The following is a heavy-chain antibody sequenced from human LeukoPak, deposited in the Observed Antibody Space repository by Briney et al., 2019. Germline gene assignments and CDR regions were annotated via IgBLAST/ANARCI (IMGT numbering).Heavy chain of an antibody. CDR2: INPDKDET. V-gene: IGHV1-2*02. CDR3: AREYYDYVWGSYRYFGDYYYYYMDV. Sequence: GASVKVSCKASGYTFVGYFMHWLRQAPGQGLEWLGWINPDKDETNYAPKFQGRVTMTRDTSISTAYMELSSLTSDDTAVYYCAREYYDYVWGSYRYFGDYYYYYMDVWGKGTTVTVSS. D-gene: IGHD3-16*02. J-gene: IGHJ6*03. CDR1: GYTFVGYF.